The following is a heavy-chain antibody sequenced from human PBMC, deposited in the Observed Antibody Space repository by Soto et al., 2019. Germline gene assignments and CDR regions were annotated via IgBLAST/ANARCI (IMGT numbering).Heavy chain of an antibody. D-gene: IGHD6-13*01. CDR3: AITTAGYSSSWVDY. V-gene: IGHV4-28*01. J-gene: IGHJ4*02. Sequence: QVQLHDSGPGPVKPSDTLSITCAVSGYSITSSNWWGWIRQPPGKGLWWIGYIYYGGSTHYNPSLKSRVNMSVDISKNKFSLNLSSVTAVETAVYYCAITTAGYSSSWVDYWGQGTLVTVSS. CDR2: IYYGGST. CDR1: GYSITSSNW.